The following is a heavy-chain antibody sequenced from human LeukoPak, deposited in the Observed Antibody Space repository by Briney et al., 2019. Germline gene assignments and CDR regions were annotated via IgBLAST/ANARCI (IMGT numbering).Heavy chain of an antibody. CDR2: ISVYNGNT. V-gene: IGHV1-18*01. D-gene: IGHD3-22*01. Sequence: ASVKVSCKASGYTFTSYGISWVRQAPGQGLEWMGWISVYNGNTNYAQKLQGRVTMTRDTSTSTVYMELSSLRSEDTAVYYCARAENYYDSSGYSFWAPWGQGTLVTVSS. CDR3: ARAENYYDSSGYSFWAP. CDR1: GYTFTSYG. J-gene: IGHJ5*02.